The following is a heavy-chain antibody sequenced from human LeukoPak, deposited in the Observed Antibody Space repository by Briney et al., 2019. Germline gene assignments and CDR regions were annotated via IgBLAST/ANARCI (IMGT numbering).Heavy chain of an antibody. J-gene: IGHJ4*02. CDR1: GYSFTTYW. CDR3: AGPPNWDYGGVPTTSDC. CDR2: IYPGDSDT. D-gene: IGHD4/OR15-4a*01. Sequence: GESLKISCKVSGYSFTTYWTGWVRQLPGKGLEWMGIIYPGDSDTRYSPSFQGQVTISADKSINTAYLQWSSLKASDTAMYYCAGPPNWDYGGVPTTSDCWGQGTLVTVSS. V-gene: IGHV5-51*01.